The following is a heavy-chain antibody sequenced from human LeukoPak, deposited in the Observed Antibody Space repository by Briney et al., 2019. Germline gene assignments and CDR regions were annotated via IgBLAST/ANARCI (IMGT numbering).Heavy chain of an antibody. V-gene: IGHV1-2*02. Sequence: ASVKVSCKASGYTFTGHYMHWVRQVPGQGLEWIGWINPKNAGSNYAQKFQGRVTMTRDTSISTVYMELSSLRSEDTAVYYCARGGLRLDWYFDLWGRGTLVTVSS. CDR1: GYTFTGHY. J-gene: IGHJ2*01. D-gene: IGHD4-17*01. CDR2: INPKNAGS. CDR3: ARGGLRLDWYFDL.